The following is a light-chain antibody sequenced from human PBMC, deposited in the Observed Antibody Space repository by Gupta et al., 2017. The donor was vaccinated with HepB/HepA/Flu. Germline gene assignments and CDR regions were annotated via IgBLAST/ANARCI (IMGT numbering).Light chain of an antibody. CDR1: QSQLYSDETTY. V-gene: IGKV2-30*01. CDR3: MQSMHWPPYT. Sequence: EGMMPTTPLWLPVTLGQPASISCRSSQSQLYSDETTYLRWFQQRPGQSPRRLMYKISKRDSGVPDRVSGNVSGTDFTLKISRVEAEDIGVYDGMQSMHWPPYTCGQGTRLEIK. CDR2: KIS. J-gene: IGKJ2*01.